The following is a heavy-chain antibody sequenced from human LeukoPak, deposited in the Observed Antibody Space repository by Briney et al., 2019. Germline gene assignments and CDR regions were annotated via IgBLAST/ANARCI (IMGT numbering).Heavy chain of an antibody. CDR3: ARDPGYCSSTSCYRWLVDY. D-gene: IGHD2-2*02. V-gene: IGHV3-21*01. J-gene: IGHJ4*02. CDR2: ISSSSSYI. CDR1: GFTFSSYS. Sequence: PGGSLRLPCAASGFTFSSYSMNWVRQAPGKGLEWVSSISSSSSYIYYADSVKGRFTISRDNAKNSLYLQMNSLRAEDTAVYYCARDPGYCSSTSCYRWLVDYWGQGTLVTVSS.